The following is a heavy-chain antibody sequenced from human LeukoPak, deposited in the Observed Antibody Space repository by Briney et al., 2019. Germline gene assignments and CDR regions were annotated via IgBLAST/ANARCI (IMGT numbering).Heavy chain of an antibody. V-gene: IGHV3-21*01. D-gene: IGHD5-12*01. CDR1: GFAFSRDS. CDR2: ISSSSTYI. J-gene: IGHJ3*02. Sequence: GGSLRLSCAASGFAFSRDSMNWVRQAPGKGLEWVSSISSSSTYIYYADSVKGRFTISRDNAKNSLHLQMNSLRAEDTAVYYCARGGGYSGYDLDAFDIWGQGTMVTVSS. CDR3: ARGGGYSGYDLDAFDI.